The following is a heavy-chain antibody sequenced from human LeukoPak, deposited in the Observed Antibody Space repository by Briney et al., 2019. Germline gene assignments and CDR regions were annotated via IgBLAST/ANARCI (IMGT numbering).Heavy chain of an antibody. V-gene: IGHV3-48*01. CDR1: GFTFSSYS. Sequence: PGGSLRLSCAASGFTFSSYSMNWVRQAPGKGLEWASYISSSSSTIYYADSVKGRFTISRDNAKNSLYLQMNSLRAEDTAVYYCARGGDHEYYFDYWGQGTLVTVSS. CDR3: ARGGDHEYYFDY. J-gene: IGHJ4*02. CDR2: ISSSSSTI. D-gene: IGHD3-16*01.